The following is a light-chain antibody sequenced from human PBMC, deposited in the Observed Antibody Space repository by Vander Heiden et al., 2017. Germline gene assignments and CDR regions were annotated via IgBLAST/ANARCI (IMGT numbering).Light chain of an antibody. V-gene: IGKV1-33*01. J-gene: IGKJ4*01. CDR2: DAS. CDR1: QDISNY. Sequence: KVHPSPSSLSASVGDRVTITCQTKQDISNYLNWYQQKPGKAPQLLISDASNLEPGVPSRFSGSGYGADFTLTISNLQREDVATYYCQQYDIVPLTFGGGTTVDIK. CDR3: QQYDIVPLT.